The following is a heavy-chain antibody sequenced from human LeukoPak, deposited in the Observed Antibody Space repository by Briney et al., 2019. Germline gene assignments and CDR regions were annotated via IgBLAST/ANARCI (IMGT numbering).Heavy chain of an antibody. J-gene: IGHJ4*02. Sequence: SETLSLTCTVSGGSFSTYYWSWIRQPAGKGLEWIGRIYTSGSTNYNPSLKSRVTMSVDTSKNQFTLRLTSVTAADTAVYYCAYQRFGSGSFPRWGQGTLVTVSS. V-gene: IGHV4-4*07. CDR2: IYTSGST. CDR1: GGSFSTYY. D-gene: IGHD3-10*01. CDR3: AYQRFGSGSFPR.